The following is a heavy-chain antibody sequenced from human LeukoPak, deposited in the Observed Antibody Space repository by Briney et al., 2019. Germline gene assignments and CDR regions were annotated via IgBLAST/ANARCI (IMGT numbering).Heavy chain of an antibody. CDR2: IYHSGST. Sequence: SQTLSLTCAASGGSISSGGYSWSWIRQPPGKGLEWIGYIYHSGSTYYNPSLKSRVTISVDRSKNQFSLKLSSVTAADTAVYYCARDLQYSYGFHYWGQGILSPSPQ. J-gene: IGHJ4*02. CDR3: ARDLQYSYGFHY. D-gene: IGHD5-18*01. CDR1: GGSISSGGYS. V-gene: IGHV4-30-2*01.